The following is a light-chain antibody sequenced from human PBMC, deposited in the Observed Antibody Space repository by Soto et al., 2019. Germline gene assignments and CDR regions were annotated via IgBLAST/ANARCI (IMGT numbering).Light chain of an antibody. J-gene: IGLJ1*01. V-gene: IGLV2-8*01. Sequence: QSVLTQPPSASGSPGQSVTISCTGTSSDVGGYNYVSWYQQHPGKAPKLMIYEVSKRPSGVPDRFSGSKSGNTASLTVSGLQDEEEDDSYCSSYAGSNNFVFGTGTKVTVL. CDR2: EVS. CDR3: SSYAGSNNFV. CDR1: SSDVGGYNY.